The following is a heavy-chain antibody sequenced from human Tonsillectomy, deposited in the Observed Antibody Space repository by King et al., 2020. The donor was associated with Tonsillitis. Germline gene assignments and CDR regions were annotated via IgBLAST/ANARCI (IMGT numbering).Heavy chain of an antibody. CDR2: INDSGTT. D-gene: IGHD3-16*01. V-gene: IGHV4-34*01. Sequence: QVQLPQWGAGLLKPSETLSLTCAVFGESLNEYYWNWIRQPPGKGLEWIGEINDSGTTIYNPSLKSRVTMSEDTSKNEISLKLTSVTAADTALYYCARGPPGYSSYVGWVDPWGQGTPVIVSS. CDR3: ARGPPGYSSYVGWVDP. CDR1: GESLNEYY. J-gene: IGHJ5*02.